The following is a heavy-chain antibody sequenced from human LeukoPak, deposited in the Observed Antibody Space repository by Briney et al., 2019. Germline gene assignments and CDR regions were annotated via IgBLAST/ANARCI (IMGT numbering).Heavy chain of an antibody. CDR1: GYTFTGYY. D-gene: IGHD6-13*01. CDR3: ARDLFVQQQLSFDP. CDR2: INPNTGGT. J-gene: IGHJ5*02. Sequence: GSVTVSCKASGYTFTGYYIHWMRQAPGQGLEWMGWINPNTGGTNYAPKFQGRVTMTRDTSISTAYMELSRLGSDDTAVYYCARDLFVQQQLSFDPWGQGTLVTVSS. V-gene: IGHV1-2*02.